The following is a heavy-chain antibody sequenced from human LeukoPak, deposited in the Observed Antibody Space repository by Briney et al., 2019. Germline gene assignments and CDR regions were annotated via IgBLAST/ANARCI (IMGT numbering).Heavy chain of an antibody. CDR3: AREVVGATHFDY. V-gene: IGHV4-61*02. CDR2: IYTSEST. D-gene: IGHD1-26*01. Sequence: SETLSLTCSVSGGSISSSNYYWSWIRQPAGKGLEWIGRIYTSESTNYNPSLKSRVTISVDTSKNQFSLKLSSVTAADTAVYYCAREVVGATHFDYWGQGTLVTVSS. J-gene: IGHJ4*02. CDR1: GGSISSSNYY.